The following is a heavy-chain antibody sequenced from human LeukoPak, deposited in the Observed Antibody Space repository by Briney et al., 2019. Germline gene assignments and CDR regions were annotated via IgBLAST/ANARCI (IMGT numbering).Heavy chain of an antibody. CDR3: AGAPNYYYDSSGYYDY. D-gene: IGHD3-22*01. CDR1: GGSISSYY. CDR2: IYYSGST. Sequence: SETLSLTCTVSGGSISSYYWSWIRQPQGKGLEWIGYIYYSGSTNYNPSLKSRVTISVDTSKNQFSLKLSSVTAADTAVYYCAGAPNYYYDSSGYYDYWGQGTLVTVSS. J-gene: IGHJ4*02. V-gene: IGHV4-59*01.